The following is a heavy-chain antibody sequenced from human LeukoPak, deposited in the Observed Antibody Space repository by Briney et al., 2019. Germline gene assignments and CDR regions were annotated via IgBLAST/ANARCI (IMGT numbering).Heavy chain of an antibody. CDR2: IYYSGST. J-gene: IGHJ4*02. CDR1: GGSISSSSYY. CDR3: AGQGRWDGDYEFDY. D-gene: IGHD4-17*01. V-gene: IGHV4-39*01. Sequence: PSETLSLTCTVSGGSISSSSYYWGWIRQPPGKGLEWIGSIYYSGSTYYNPSLKSRVTISVDTSKNQFSLKLSSVTAADTAVYYCAGQGRWDGDYEFDYWGQGTLVTVSS.